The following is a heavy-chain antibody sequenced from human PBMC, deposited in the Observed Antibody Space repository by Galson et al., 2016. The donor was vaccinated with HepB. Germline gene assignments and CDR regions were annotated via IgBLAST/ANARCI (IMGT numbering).Heavy chain of an antibody. D-gene: IGHD3-10*01. V-gene: IGHV3-30*04. CDR3: ARDPTIGAPDWFDA. Sequence: SLRLSCAASGLTFSRHAMHWVRQAPGKGLEWVAVIAHAATIKDYDDSVEGRFPSSRDNSKKTLYLEMHSLRDEDMAVYYCARDPTIGAPDWFDAWGQGTLVTVTS. J-gene: IGHJ5*02. CDR2: IAHAATIK. CDR1: GLTFSRHA.